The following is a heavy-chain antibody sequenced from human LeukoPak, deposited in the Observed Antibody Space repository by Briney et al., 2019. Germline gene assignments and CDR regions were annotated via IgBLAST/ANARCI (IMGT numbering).Heavy chain of an antibody. Sequence: PGGSLRLSCAASGFTFSSYWMHWVRQAPGKGLGWVSRINSDGTSTTYADSVKGRFTISRDNAKNTLYLQMNSLRAEDTAVYYCVRHISPPAISSSDYWGQGTQVTVS. J-gene: IGHJ4*02. CDR1: GFTFSSYW. CDR3: VRHISPPAISSSDY. D-gene: IGHD2-21*01. V-gene: IGHV3-74*01. CDR2: INSDGTST.